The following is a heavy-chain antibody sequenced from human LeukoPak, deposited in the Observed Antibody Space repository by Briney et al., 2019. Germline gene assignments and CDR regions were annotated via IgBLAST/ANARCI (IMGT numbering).Heavy chain of an antibody. D-gene: IGHD5-12*01. J-gene: IGHJ4*02. CDR2: ISSSGSTI. V-gene: IGHV3-48*03. Sequence: GGSLRLSCAASGFTFSSCEMNWVRQAPGKGLEWVSYISSSGSTIYYADSVKGRFTISRDNAKNSLYLQMNSLRAEDTAVYYCARAHSGYDFFDYWGQGTLVTVSS. CDR3: ARAHSGYDFFDY. CDR1: GFTFSSCE.